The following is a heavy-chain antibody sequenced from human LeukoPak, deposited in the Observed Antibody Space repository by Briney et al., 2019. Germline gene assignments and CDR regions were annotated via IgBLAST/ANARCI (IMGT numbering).Heavy chain of an antibody. CDR1: GGSISSDY. CDR2: IHYSGST. D-gene: IGHD3-22*01. V-gene: IGHV4-59*08. J-gene: IGHJ4*02. CDR3: ARLYHDSSAYFLDY. Sequence: PSETLSLTCTVSGGSISSDYWSWIRQPPGKGLEWIGYIHYSGSTNYNPSLESRITMSMDTSKNQFSLRLSSVTAADTAVYYCARLYHDSSAYFLDYWGQGTLVTVSS.